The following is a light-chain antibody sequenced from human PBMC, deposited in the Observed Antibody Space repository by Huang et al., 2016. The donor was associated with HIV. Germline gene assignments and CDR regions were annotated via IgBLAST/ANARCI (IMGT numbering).Light chain of an antibody. CDR1: RKLFYTPKNKNY. V-gene: IGKV4-1*01. J-gene: IGKJ2*01. Sequence: VMIQSPASLAVSLGERATINCKSSRKLFYTPKNKNYLAWYQQKPGQPPKLLFYGASTRESGVPDRFSGGGSGTDFTLTIRSLQAEDVAVYYCQQYFTTPQTFGQGTRVEIK. CDR2: GAS. CDR3: QQYFTTPQT.